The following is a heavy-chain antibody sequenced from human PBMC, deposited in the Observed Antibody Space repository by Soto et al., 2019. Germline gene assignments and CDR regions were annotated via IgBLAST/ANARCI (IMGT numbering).Heavy chain of an antibody. CDR2: IYYSGST. CDR3: ARALYCSGGSCSTGFDY. CDR1: GGSISSYY. J-gene: IGHJ4*02. Sequence: SETLSLTCTVSGGSISSYYWGWIRQPPGKGLEWIGYIYYSGSTNYNPSLKSRVTISVDTSKNQFSLKLSSVTAADTAVYYCARALYCSGGSCSTGFDYWGQGTLVTVSS. D-gene: IGHD2-15*01. V-gene: IGHV4-59*01.